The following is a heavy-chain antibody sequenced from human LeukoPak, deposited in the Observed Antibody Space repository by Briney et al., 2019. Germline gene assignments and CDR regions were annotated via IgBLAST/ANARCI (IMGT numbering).Heavy chain of an antibody. Sequence: SETLSLTCTVSGASISNYYWSWIRQTPEKGLEWMGHIHSSGGSSYYPPLKSRLTLSIDTSRNQLSLKLPSVTAADTAVYFCARLGSYHDFWGQGALVTVS. J-gene: IGHJ4*02. D-gene: IGHD1-26*01. CDR3: ARLGSYHDF. CDR1: GASISNYY. V-gene: IGHV4-4*09. CDR2: IHSSGGS.